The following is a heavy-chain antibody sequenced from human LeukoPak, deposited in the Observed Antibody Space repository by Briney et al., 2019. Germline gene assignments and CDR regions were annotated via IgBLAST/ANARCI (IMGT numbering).Heavy chain of an antibody. CDR1: GGSISGYY. V-gene: IGHV4-30-4*08. Sequence: PSETLSLTCTVSGGSISGYYWSWIRQPPGKGLGWIGYIYYSGSTYYNPSLKSRVTISVDTSKNQFSLKLSSVTAADTAVYYCASFTMVRGEQFDYWGQGTLVTVSS. J-gene: IGHJ4*02. CDR3: ASFTMVRGEQFDY. D-gene: IGHD3-10*01. CDR2: IYYSGST.